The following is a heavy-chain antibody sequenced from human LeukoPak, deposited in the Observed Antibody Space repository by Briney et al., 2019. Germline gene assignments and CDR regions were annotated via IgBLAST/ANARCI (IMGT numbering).Heavy chain of an antibody. D-gene: IGHD1-26*01. CDR3: ARRGPGVGATTQYYFDY. V-gene: IGHV5-51*01. J-gene: IGHJ4*02. CDR2: IYPGDSDT. Sequence: GESLKISCKGSGFSFTTYWIGWVRQMPGKGLEWMGIIYPGDSDTRYSPSFQGQVTISVDKSISTAYLQWNSLKASDTAMYYCARRGPGVGATTQYYFDYWGQGTLVTVSS. CDR1: GFSFTTYW.